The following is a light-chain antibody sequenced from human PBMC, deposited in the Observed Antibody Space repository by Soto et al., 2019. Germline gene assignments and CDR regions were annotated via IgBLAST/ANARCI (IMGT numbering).Light chain of an antibody. V-gene: IGLV2-8*01. Sequence: QSVLTQTPSASGSPGQSVTISCTGTSSDVGGYNYVSGYQQHPGKAPKLMIYEVSKRPSGVPDRLSGSKSGNTASLTVSGLQAEDEADYYCSSYAGSNNSLYVFGTGTKVTVL. J-gene: IGLJ1*01. CDR1: SSDVGGYNY. CDR3: SSYAGSNNSLYV. CDR2: EVS.